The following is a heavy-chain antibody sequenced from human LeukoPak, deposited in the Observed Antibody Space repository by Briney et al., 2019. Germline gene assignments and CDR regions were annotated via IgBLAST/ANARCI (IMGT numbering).Heavy chain of an antibody. V-gene: IGHV4-59*01. D-gene: IGHD3-10*01. CDR1: GGSISSYY. CDR2: INYSGST. CDR3: AREARDRRINMVRGPLDY. Sequence: SETLSLTSTVSGGSISSYYWSWIRQSPGKGLEWIGYINYSGSTSYNPSLKSRVTISVDTSKNQFSLKLSSVTAADTAVYYCAREARDRRINMVRGPLDYWGQGTLVTVSS. J-gene: IGHJ4*02.